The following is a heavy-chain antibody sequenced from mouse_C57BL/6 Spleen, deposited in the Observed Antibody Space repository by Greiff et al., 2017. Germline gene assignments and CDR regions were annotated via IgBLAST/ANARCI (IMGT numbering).Heavy chain of an antibody. J-gene: IGHJ1*03. CDR3: ARDGYYGYFDD. CDR2: INPNNGGT. D-gene: IGHD2-3*01. V-gene: IGHV1-26*01. CDR1: GYTFTDYY. Sequence: VQLQQSGPELVKPGASVKISCKASGYTFTDYYMNWVKQSHGKSLEWIGDINPNNGGTHYNQKFKGKATLTVGKSSSTAYMELRSLTAEDSAVYYGARDGYYGYFDDWGKGTTVTVSS.